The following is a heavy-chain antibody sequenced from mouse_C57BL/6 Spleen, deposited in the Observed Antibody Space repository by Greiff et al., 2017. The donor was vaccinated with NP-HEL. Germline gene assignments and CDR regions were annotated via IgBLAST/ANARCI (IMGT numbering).Heavy chain of an antibody. D-gene: IGHD2-1*01. Sequence: EVMLVESGGGLVKPGGSLKLSCAASGFTFSDYGMHWVRQAPEKGLEWVAYISRGSSTIYYADTVKGRFTISRDNAKNTLFLQMTSLMSEDTAMYYCARTLNYPCYAMDYWGQGTSVTVSS. V-gene: IGHV5-17*01. J-gene: IGHJ4*01. CDR3: ARTLNYPCYAMDY. CDR1: GFTFSDYG. CDR2: ISRGSSTI.